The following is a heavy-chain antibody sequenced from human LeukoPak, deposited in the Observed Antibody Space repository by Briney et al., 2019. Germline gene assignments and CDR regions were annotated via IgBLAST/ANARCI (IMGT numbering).Heavy chain of an antibody. V-gene: IGHV3-30*02. Sequence: GGSLRLSCAASGFTFSSYGMHWVRQAPGKGLEWVAFIRYDGSNKYYADSVKGRFTISRDNSKNTLYLQMNSLRADDTAVYYCAKDKIAYYDYVWGSAFDYWGQGTLVTVSS. D-gene: IGHD3-16*01. CDR2: IRYDGSNK. CDR3: AKDKIAYYDYVWGSAFDY. J-gene: IGHJ4*02. CDR1: GFTFSSYG.